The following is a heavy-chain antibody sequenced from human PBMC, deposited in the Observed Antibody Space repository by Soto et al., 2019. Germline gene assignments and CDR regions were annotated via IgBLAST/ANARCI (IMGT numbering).Heavy chain of an antibody. CDR1: GGSFGTSAYY. CDR2: INHSGNT. Sequence: PSETLSLTCAVYGGSFGTSAYYWGWIRQAPGKGLEWIGSINHSGNTYLSPSLKDRVTMSVDTSKNSFSLKLRSATAADTGLYYCSRRAPEGFDPWGQGTLVTVSS. J-gene: IGHJ5*02. CDR3: SRRAPEGFDP. V-gene: IGHV4-39*01.